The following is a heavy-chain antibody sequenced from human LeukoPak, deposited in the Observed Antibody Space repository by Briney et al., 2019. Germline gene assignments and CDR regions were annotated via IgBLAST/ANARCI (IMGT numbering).Heavy chain of an antibody. J-gene: IGHJ4*02. CDR1: GYTLTELS. Sequence: ASVKVSCKVSGYTLTELSMHWVRQAPGKGLAWMGGFDPEDGETIYAQKFQGRVTMTEDTSTDTAYMELSSLRSEDTAVYYCATPRGYSYGSGGFDYWGQGTLVTVSS. D-gene: IGHD5-18*01. CDR2: FDPEDGET. V-gene: IGHV1-24*01. CDR3: ATPRGYSYGSGGFDY.